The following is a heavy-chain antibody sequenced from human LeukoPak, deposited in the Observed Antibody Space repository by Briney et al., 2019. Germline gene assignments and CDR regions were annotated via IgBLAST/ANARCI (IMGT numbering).Heavy chain of an antibody. CDR2: IYTSGST. V-gene: IGHV4-61*02. Sequence: SETLSLTCTVSGGSISSGSYYWSWIRQPAGKGLEWIGRIYTSGSTNYNPSLKSRVTISVDTSKNQFSLKLSSVTAADTAVYYCAREGGDYGDYEYYFDYWGQGTLVTISS. CDR1: GGSISSGSYY. J-gene: IGHJ4*02. CDR3: AREGGDYGDYEYYFDY. D-gene: IGHD4-17*01.